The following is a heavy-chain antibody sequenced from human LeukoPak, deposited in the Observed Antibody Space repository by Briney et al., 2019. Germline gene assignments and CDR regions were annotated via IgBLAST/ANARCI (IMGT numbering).Heavy chain of an antibody. D-gene: IGHD3/OR15-3a*01. Sequence: ASVKVSCKASGYTFTVYYMHWVRQAPGQGLEWMGRINPNSGGTDYAQKFLGRVTMTRDTSITTAYMELSRLRSDDTAVYYCARAGWTDAFDIWGQGTMVTVSS. J-gene: IGHJ3*02. CDR2: INPNSGGT. V-gene: IGHV1-2*06. CDR1: GYTFTVYY. CDR3: ARAGWTDAFDI.